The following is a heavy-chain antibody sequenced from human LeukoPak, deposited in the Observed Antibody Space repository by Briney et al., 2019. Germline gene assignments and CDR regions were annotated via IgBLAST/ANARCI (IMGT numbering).Heavy chain of an antibody. J-gene: IGHJ4*02. CDR1: GYTFSSHY. V-gene: IGHV1-46*01. D-gene: IGHD1-26*01. CDR2: ISPSGDTT. Sequence: GASVKVSCKASGYTFSSHYMHWVRQAPGQGLEWMGGISPSGDTTFYAQRFQGRLTMTRDTSTSIVYMELSSLRSEDTAVYYCAREAITLKNFDYWGQGTLVTVSP. CDR3: AREAITLKNFDY.